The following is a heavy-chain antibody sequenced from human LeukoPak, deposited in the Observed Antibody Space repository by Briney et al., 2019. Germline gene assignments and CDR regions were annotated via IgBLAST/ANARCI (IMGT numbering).Heavy chain of an antibody. V-gene: IGHV4-59*01. CDR1: GGSINSYY. CDR3: ARDYSGTYYGAFDI. Sequence: SETLSLTCTVSGGSINSYYWSWIRQPPGKGLEWIGYIYYSGSTNYNPSLKSRVTISVDTSKNQFSLKLSSVTAADTAVYYCARDYSGTYYGAFDIWGPGTTVTVSS. J-gene: IGHJ3*02. CDR2: IYYSGST. D-gene: IGHD1-26*01.